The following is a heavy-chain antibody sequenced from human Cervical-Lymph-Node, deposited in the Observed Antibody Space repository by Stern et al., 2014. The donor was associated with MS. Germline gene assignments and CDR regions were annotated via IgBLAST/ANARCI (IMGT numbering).Heavy chain of an antibody. CDR1: GGSVRSGSRY. D-gene: IGHD3-3*01. Sequence: VQLVESGPGLVKPSQTLSLTCTVSGGSVRSGSRYWSWIRQHPGKGLEWIGDISYSGNTYYSPSLQSRLTISMDTSKNQFSLKLRSVTAADTAIYYCARVTEFLRFFYPDYWGQGTLVTVSS. V-gene: IGHV4-31*03. CDR2: ISYSGNT. CDR3: ARVTEFLRFFYPDY. J-gene: IGHJ4*02.